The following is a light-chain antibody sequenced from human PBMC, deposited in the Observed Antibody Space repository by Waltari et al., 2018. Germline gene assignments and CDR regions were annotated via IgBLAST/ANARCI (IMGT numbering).Light chain of an antibody. Sequence: DIQMTQSPSSLSASVGDRVTITGRASQGIGNSLAWYQQRAGKAPKLLLSGAVRLESGVPSRFSGSGSGTDYTLTISSLQPEDFATYYCQQYYTMWTFGQGTKVEVK. V-gene: IGKV1-NL1*01. CDR3: QQYYTMWT. CDR2: GAV. CDR1: QGIGNS. J-gene: IGKJ1*01.